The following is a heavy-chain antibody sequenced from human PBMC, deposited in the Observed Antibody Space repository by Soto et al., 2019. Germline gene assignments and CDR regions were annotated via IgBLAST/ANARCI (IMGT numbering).Heavy chain of an antibody. D-gene: IGHD6-19*01. Sequence: GPSVKVSCKASGYTFTSYGISWVRQAPGQGLEWMGWVSAYNGNTNYAQKLQGRVTMTTDTSTSTAYMELRSLRSDDTAVYYCARDLGDSSGWYGEYFQHWGQGTLGTVSS. J-gene: IGHJ1*01. CDR3: ARDLGDSSGWYGEYFQH. CDR2: VSAYNGNT. V-gene: IGHV1-18*01. CDR1: GYTFTSYG.